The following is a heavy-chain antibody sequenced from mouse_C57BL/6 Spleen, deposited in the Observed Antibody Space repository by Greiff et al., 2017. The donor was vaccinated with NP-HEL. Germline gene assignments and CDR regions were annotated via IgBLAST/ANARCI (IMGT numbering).Heavy chain of an antibody. CDR3: ARRGTYGSSYDAMDY. D-gene: IGHD1-1*01. CDR1: GYAFSSYW. V-gene: IGHV1-80*01. J-gene: IGHJ4*01. CDR2: IYPGDGDT. Sequence: QVQLQQSGAELVKPGASVKISCKASGYAFSSYWMNWVKQRPGKGLEWIGQIYPGDGDTNYNGKFKGKATLTADKSSSTAYMQLSSLTSEDSAVYFCARRGTYGSSYDAMDYWGQGTSVTVSS.